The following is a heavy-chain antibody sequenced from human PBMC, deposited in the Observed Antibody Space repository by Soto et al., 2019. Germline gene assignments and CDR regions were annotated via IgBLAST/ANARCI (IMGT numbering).Heavy chain of an antibody. J-gene: IGHJ4*02. D-gene: IGHD1-7*01. CDR1: GFTFDDYA. CDR2: ISWNSGSI. Sequence: EVQLVESGGGLVQPGRSLRLSCAASGFTFDDYARHWVRQASEKGLEWVSGISWNSGSIGYADSVKGRFTISRDNAKNSLYLQMNSLRAEDTALYYCAKGGYNWNSYLYYLGQGTLVTVSS. CDR3: AKGGYNWNSYLYY. V-gene: IGHV3-9*01.